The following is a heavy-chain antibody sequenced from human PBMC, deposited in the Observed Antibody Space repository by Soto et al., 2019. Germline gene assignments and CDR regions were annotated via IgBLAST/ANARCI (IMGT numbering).Heavy chain of an antibody. J-gene: IGHJ6*04. CDR1: GYTFTRYG. D-gene: IGHD2-8*01. V-gene: IGHV1-18*01. CDR3: AKNGQPPYYYYGLDV. CDR2: ISGYNGDT. Sequence: ASVKVSCKASGYTFTRYGISWVRQAPGQGLEWMGRISGYNGDTNYAREYQGRVSMTIDTSTTTAYTELRSLTSDDTAVYYCAKNGQPPYYYYGLDVWCKGAKVTDSS.